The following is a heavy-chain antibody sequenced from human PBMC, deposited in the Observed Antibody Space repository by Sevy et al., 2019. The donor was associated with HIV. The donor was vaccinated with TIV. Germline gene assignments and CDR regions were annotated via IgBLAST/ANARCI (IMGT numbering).Heavy chain of an antibody. CDR1: GFTFTNTW. V-gene: IGHV3-15*01. CDR3: TTGDRYSSYGYMRPYFFDY. CDR2: IKSKTDGGTG. D-gene: IGHD5-18*01. Sequence: GGSLRLSCAASGFTFTNTWMSWVRQAPGKGLEWVGRIKSKTDGGTGAYAAPVKGRFSISRDDSKTTLYLQMNSLKTEDTAVYYCTTGDRYSSYGYMRPYFFDYWGQGTLVTVSS. J-gene: IGHJ4*02.